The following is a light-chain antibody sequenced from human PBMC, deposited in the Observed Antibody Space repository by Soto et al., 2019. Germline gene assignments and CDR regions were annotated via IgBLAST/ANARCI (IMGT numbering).Light chain of an antibody. J-gene: IGKJ2*01. Sequence: DIQMTQSPSTLSASVGDRVTITCRASQSISSWLAWYQQKPGKAPKVLIYKASILQSGVPSRFSGSGSGTEFTLTISSLQPDDFATYYCQRYNSYPRTFGQGTKLEIK. CDR2: KAS. CDR3: QRYNSYPRT. V-gene: IGKV1-5*03. CDR1: QSISSW.